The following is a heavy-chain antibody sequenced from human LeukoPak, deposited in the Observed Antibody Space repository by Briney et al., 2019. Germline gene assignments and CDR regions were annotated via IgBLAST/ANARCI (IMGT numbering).Heavy chain of an antibody. V-gene: IGHV4-59*01. J-gene: IGHJ5*01. D-gene: IGHD2-15*01. CDR3: ASLGYSSGWLDS. CDR1: GGSFNDNY. Sequence: SETLSLTCNVSGGSFNDNYWNWIRHLPGKGLEWIGYVYHNGHSDYNPSLKSRVTISVDTSTSQFSLKMISVTAADTAVYYCASLGYSSGWLDSWGHGSLVIVSS. CDR2: VYHNGHS.